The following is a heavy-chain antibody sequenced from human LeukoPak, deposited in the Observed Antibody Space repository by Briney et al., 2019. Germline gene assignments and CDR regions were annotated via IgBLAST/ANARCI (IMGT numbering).Heavy chain of an antibody. Sequence: ASVKVSCKASGYSFTDYYMHWVRQAPGQGLEWMGWISAYNGNTKYAQKLQDRVTMTTDTSTTTAYMEVRSLTSDDTAVYYCARGSAMAQKQLVRHFDSWGQGTLVIVSS. D-gene: IGHD6-6*01. J-gene: IGHJ4*02. V-gene: IGHV1-18*04. CDR2: ISAYNGNT. CDR3: ARGSAMAQKQLVRHFDS. CDR1: GYSFTDYY.